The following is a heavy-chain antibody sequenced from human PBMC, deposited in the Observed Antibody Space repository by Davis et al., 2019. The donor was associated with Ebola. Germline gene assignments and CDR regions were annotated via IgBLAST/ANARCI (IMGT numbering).Heavy chain of an antibody. CDR1: GFTFSSYA. CDR2: ISSSSSYI. CDR3: ARDPFWSGFFDY. D-gene: IGHD3-3*01. V-gene: IGHV3-21*01. J-gene: IGHJ4*02. Sequence: PGGSLRLSFAASGFTFSSYAMNWVRQAPGKGLEWVSSISSSSSYIYYADSVKGRFTISRDNAKNSLYLQMNSLRAEDTAVYYWARDPFWSGFFDYWGKGTLVTVSS.